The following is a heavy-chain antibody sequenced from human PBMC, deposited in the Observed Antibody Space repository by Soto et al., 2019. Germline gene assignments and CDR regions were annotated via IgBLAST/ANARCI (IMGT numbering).Heavy chain of an antibody. D-gene: IGHD3-10*01. CDR1: GFTFSSYA. CDR2: ISGSGGST. J-gene: IGHJ5*02. Sequence: LRLSCAASGFTFSSYAMSWVRQAPGKGLEWVSAISGSGGSTYYADSVKGRFTISRDNSKNTLYLQMNSLRAEDTAVYYCAKDGSELWFGESPNWFDPWGQGTLVTVSS. V-gene: IGHV3-23*01. CDR3: AKDGSELWFGESPNWFDP.